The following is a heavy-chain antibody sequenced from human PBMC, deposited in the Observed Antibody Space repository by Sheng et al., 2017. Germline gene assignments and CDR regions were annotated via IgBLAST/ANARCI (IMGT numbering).Heavy chain of an antibody. CDR1: GFIFSDYY. CDR3: ARWVTTNDYFDY. V-gene: IGHV3-72*01. CDR2: IRNKRYSYTT. J-gene: IGHJ4*02. Sequence: EVRLVEFGGALVQPGGSLRLSCAASGFIFSDYYMDWVRQAPGKGLEWVGRIRNKRYSYTTEYAASVKGRFTISRDESANSLYLQMNNLNTGDTAVYYCARWVTTNDYFDYWGQGTLVTVSS.